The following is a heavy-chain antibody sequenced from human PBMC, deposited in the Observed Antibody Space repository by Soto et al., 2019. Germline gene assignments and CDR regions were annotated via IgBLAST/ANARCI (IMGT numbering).Heavy chain of an antibody. D-gene: IGHD6-19*01. J-gene: IGHJ4*02. CDR2: ITSAGST. CDR1: GFTFSNYA. Sequence: EVQLLESGGDLAQPGGSLRLICAASGFTFSNYAMTWVRQSPGKGLKWVSTITSAGSTFYGDTVKGRFTISRDNSKSTLYLQMNSLGAEDTAVYCCAETDKFHSQSSGWANRFDSWGQGTLVTVSS. V-gene: IGHV3-23*01. CDR3: AETDKFHSQSSGWANRFDS.